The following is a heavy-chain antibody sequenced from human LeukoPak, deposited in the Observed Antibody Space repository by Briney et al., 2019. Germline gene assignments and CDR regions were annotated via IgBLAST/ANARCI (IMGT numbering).Heavy chain of an antibody. V-gene: IGHV7-4-1*02. CDR2: INTNTGNP. CDR1: GYTFTGYY. CDR3: ASPLASDYGALDQHAFDI. Sequence: ASVKVSCKASGYTFTGYYMHWVRQAPGQGLEWMGWINTNTGNPTYAQGFTGRFVFSLDTSVSTAYLQISSLKAEDTAVYYCASPLASDYGALDQHAFDIWGQGTMVTVSS. D-gene: IGHD4-17*01. J-gene: IGHJ3*02.